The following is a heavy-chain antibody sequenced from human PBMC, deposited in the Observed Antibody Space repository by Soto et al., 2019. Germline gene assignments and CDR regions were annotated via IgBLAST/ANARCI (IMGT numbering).Heavy chain of an antibody. J-gene: IGHJ6*02. CDR1: GYTFSSYG. CDR3: ARGGYYDSSGSRNYFYYGMNV. D-gene: IGHD3-22*01. V-gene: IGHV1-18*01. Sequence: ASVKVSCKASGYTFSSYGINWVRQAPGQGLEWLGWVSPYDGYTDYAQILQGRVSMTTDTSTKTAYMEVRSLRSDDTAVYYCARGGYYDSSGSRNYFYYGMNVWGQGTTVTVSS. CDR2: VSPYDGYT.